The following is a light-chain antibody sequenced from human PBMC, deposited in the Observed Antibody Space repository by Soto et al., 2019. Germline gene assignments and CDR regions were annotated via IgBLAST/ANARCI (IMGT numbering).Light chain of an antibody. CDR3: QQYGSFWT. Sequence: EIVLTQSPGTLSLSPGGRATLSCRASQSVSSSYLAWYQQKPGQAPRLLIYGASSRATGIPDRFSGSGSETDFTLTISRLEPEDFAVYYCQQYGSFWTFGQGTKV. J-gene: IGKJ1*01. CDR2: GAS. V-gene: IGKV3-20*01. CDR1: QSVSSSY.